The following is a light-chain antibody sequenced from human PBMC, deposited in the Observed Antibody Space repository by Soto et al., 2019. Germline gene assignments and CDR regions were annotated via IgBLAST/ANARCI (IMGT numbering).Light chain of an antibody. CDR2: GAS. CDR1: QSVYSS. J-gene: IGKJ3*01. CDR3: QQYNNWPFT. V-gene: IGKV3-15*01. Sequence: EIVMTQSPATLSVSPGERVTLSCRASQSVYSSLAWYQQKPGQAPRLLIYGASTRATGIPARFSGSGSGTEFTLTISSLQSEDFAVYYCQQYNNWPFTFGPGTKVDIK.